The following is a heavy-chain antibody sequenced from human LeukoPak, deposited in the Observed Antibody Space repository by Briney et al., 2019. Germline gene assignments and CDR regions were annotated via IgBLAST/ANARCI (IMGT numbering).Heavy chain of an antibody. V-gene: IGHV4-59*01. Sequence: SETLSLTCTVSGGSISSYYWSWIRQPPGKGLEWIGYIYYSGSTNYNPSLKSRVTISVDTSKNQFSLKLSSVTAADTAFYYCARELQDVFDIWGQGTLVTVSS. J-gene: IGHJ4*02. D-gene: IGHD4-11*01. CDR2: IYYSGST. CDR1: GGSISSYY. CDR3: ARELQDVFDI.